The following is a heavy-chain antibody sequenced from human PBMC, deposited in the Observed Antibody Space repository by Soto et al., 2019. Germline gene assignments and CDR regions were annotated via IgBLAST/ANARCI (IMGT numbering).Heavy chain of an antibody. J-gene: IGHJ6*03. CDR2: TYYRSRWYN. V-gene: IGHV6-1*01. CDR3: AETTSLQYYYMDV. CDR1: GDSVSSNSAA. D-gene: IGHD1-7*01. Sequence: SQTLSLTCATSGDSVSSNSAAWNWIRQSPSRGLEWLGRTYYRSRWYNDYAVSVKSRITVNPDTSKNQFSLHLNSVTPEDTAVYYCAETTSLQYYYMDVWDRETTVTLSS.